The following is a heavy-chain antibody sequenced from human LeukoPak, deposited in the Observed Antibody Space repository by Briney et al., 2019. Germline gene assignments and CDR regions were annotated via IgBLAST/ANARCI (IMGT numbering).Heavy chain of an antibody. CDR3: ARVGVVTQYFYYMDV. Sequence: ASVKVSCKATGYTFTSYGITWVRQAPGQGPEWMGWISAFNGDTNYAQKYQGRVIMTTDTSTNTAYMELRSLRSDDTAVYYCARVGVVTQYFYYMDVWGKGTTVIVSS. J-gene: IGHJ6*03. CDR1: GYTFTSYG. D-gene: IGHD3-3*01. V-gene: IGHV1-18*04. CDR2: ISAFNGDT.